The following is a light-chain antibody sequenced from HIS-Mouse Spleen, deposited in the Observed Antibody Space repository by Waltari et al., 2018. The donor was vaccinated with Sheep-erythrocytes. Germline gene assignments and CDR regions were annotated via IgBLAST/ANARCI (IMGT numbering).Light chain of an antibody. CDR2: GSS. Sequence: EIVLTQSPGTLSLSPGERATLSCRASQSVSSSYFAWYQQKPGQDPRILTYGSSSRATGIPDRFSGSGSGTDFTLTISRLEPEDFAVYYCQQYGSSLRTFGQGTKVEIK. V-gene: IGKV3-20*01. CDR1: QSVSSSY. J-gene: IGKJ1*01. CDR3: QQYGSSLRT.